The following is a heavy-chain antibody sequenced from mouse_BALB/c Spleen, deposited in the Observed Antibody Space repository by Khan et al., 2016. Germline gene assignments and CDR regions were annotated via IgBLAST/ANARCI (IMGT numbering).Heavy chain of an antibody. CDR1: GYSITSGYS. CDR3: ARATAYNSFEF. D-gene: IGHD1-1*01. V-gene: IGHV3-1*02. J-gene: IGHJ2*01. Sequence: EVQLQESGPDLVKPSQSLSLTCTVTGYSITSGYSWHWIRQFPGNKLEWMGYIHYSAGTNYNPSPKSRISITRDTSKNQFFLQLNSVTTEDTATXYWARATAYNSFEFWGQGTTLTVSS. CDR2: IHYSAGT.